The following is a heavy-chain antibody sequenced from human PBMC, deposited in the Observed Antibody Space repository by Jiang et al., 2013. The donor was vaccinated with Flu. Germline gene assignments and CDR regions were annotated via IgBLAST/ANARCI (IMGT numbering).Heavy chain of an antibody. J-gene: IGHJ3*02. V-gene: IGHV4-39*01. Sequence: GLVKPSETLSLTCNVSGGSISSSDFYWAWIRQPPGKGLEWIGTIYYNGITYYNPSLRSRVSMSVDTPKNQFSLTMTSVTGADTALYYCARTPAGGSGSYPFDIWGQGTMVTVSS. CDR1: GGSISSSDFY. CDR3: ARTPAGGSGSYPFDI. CDR2: IYYNGIT. D-gene: IGHD3-10*01.